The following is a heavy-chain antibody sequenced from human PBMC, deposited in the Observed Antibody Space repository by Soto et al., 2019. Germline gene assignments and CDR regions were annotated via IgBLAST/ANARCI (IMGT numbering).Heavy chain of an antibody. CDR3: AHRDSTGTTTYFDS. CDR1: GFSFTTTRMG. CDR2: IYWDGES. V-gene: IGHV2-5*02. J-gene: IGHJ4*02. Sequence: QITLKEAGPTPVKPTETLTLTCTFSGFSFTTTRMGVGWTRQPPGKALEWLAIIYWDGESRYNPLLRRRLTLTEDTAKNQVVRTMTNMDPKDTATYYCAHRDSTGTTTYFDSWGQGIPVTVAS. D-gene: IGHD1-1*01.